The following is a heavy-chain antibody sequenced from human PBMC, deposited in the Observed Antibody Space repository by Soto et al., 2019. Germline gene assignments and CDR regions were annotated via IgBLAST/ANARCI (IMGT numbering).Heavy chain of an antibody. CDR1: GYTFTGYD. CDR2: MNPDTGNT. Sequence: QVQLVQSGAEVKKPGASVKVSCKASGYTFTGYDINWVRQAIGQGLEWMGWMNPDTGNTVYAQKFQGRVTMTRETSISTAYMELSSLRSEDTAVYYCARGEWVGTVWGQGTLVTVSS. CDR3: ARGEWVGTV. D-gene: IGHD6-19*01. V-gene: IGHV1-8*01. J-gene: IGHJ4*02.